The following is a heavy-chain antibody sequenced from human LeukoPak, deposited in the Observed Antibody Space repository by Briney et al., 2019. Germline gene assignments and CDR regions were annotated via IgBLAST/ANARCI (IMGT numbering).Heavy chain of an antibody. CDR1: GGTFSSYA. CDR2: ISAYNGNT. CDR3: ARVSDYYDSSGYDY. Sequence: ASVKVSCKASGGTFSSYAISWVRQAPGQGLEWMGWISAYNGNTNYAQELQGRVTMTTDTSTSTAYMELRSLRSDDTAVYYCARVSDYYDSSGYDYWGQGTLVTVSS. D-gene: IGHD3-22*01. J-gene: IGHJ4*02. V-gene: IGHV1-18*01.